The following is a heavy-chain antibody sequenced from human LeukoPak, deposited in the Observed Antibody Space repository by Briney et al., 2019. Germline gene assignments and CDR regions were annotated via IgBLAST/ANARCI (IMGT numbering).Heavy chain of an antibody. Sequence: RSLRLSCALSAFTFSDAWVSWVRPATGKGLDWDGCIKRITDGGTPEYAAPVKGRFTISRDDSKNTRFLQMNSLKTGDTAVYYCTTGPYNWNDWGQGTLVAVSS. V-gene: IGHV3-15*01. CDR1: AFTFSDAW. J-gene: IGHJ1*01. CDR3: TTGPYNWND. CDR2: IKRITDGGTP. D-gene: IGHD1-20*01.